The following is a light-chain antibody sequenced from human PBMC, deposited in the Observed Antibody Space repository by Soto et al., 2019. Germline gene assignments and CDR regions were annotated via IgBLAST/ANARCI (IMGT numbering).Light chain of an antibody. CDR1: QSVSSD. Sequence: EIVMTQSPATLFVSPGERATLSCRASQSVSSDLAWYEQKPGQAPRLLIYGASTRATGIPARFSGSGSGREFTLTISSLQSEDSALYYCQQYSNWPTFGQGTRLEIK. CDR2: GAS. V-gene: IGKV3-15*01. J-gene: IGKJ5*01. CDR3: QQYSNWPT.